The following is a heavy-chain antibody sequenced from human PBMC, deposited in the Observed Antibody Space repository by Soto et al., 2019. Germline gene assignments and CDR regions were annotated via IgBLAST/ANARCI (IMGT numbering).Heavy chain of an antibody. CDR3: AGSEKWLVQNWFEP. V-gene: IGHV3-23*01. CDR2: ISGSGGST. Sequence: PGWSLRLSCAASGFTFSSYAMSLVRQAPGKGLEWVSAISGSGGSTYYADSVKGRFTISRDNSKNTLYLQMNSLRAEDTAVYYCAGSEKWLVQNWFEPWGQGTLVTVSS. J-gene: IGHJ5*02. CDR1: GFTFSSYA. D-gene: IGHD6-19*01.